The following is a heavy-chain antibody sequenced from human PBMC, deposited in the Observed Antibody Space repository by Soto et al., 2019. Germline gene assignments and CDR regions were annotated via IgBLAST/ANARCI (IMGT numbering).Heavy chain of an antibody. CDR3: AKEGFELGYYDYIWGSYSYKQSGFDI. J-gene: IGHJ3*02. Sequence: GGSLRLSCAASGFTFSNYWMHWVRQAPGKGLLWVSRINPDGSSTSYADSVKDRFTISRDNAENTLFLQMNILRAEDTAVYYCAKEGFELGYYDYIWGSYSYKQSGFDIWCQGTMVTVSS. V-gene: IGHV3-74*01. CDR1: GFTFSNYW. D-gene: IGHD3-16*02. CDR2: INPDGSST.